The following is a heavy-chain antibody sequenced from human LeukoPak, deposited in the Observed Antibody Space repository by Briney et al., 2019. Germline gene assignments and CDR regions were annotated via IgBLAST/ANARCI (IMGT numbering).Heavy chain of an antibody. CDR2: MWSDGSAA. V-gene: IGHV3-7*03. CDR3: AISRQAGVITNFDS. D-gene: IGHD3-16*02. CDR1: GFTLSHYM. Sequence: GGSLRLSCTVSGFTLSHYMMIWVRQAPGEGLEWVANMWSDGSAAFYADSEKGRFTISRDNAKNSLYLQLNSLRAEDTAVYYCAISRQAGVITNFDSWGQGTLVTVSS. J-gene: IGHJ4*02.